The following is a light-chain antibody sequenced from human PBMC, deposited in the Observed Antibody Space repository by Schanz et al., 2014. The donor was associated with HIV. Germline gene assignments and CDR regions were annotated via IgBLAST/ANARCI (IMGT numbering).Light chain of an antibody. CDR2: DVS. Sequence: QSALTQPASVSGSPGQSITISCTGTSSDVGSYDLVSWYQQHPGKAPKLMIYDVSKRPSGVSNRFSGSKSGNTASLTVSGLLAEDDADYYCCSYVPGGTYVFGTGTKLTVL. J-gene: IGLJ1*01. CDR3: CSYVPGGTYV. V-gene: IGLV2-23*02. CDR1: SSDVGSYDL.